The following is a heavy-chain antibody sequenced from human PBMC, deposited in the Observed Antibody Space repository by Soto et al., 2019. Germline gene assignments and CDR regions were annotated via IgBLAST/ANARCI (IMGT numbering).Heavy chain of an antibody. CDR2: IYYSGST. D-gene: IGHD3-22*01. CDR1: GGSISSGDYY. J-gene: IGHJ5*02. CDR3: ASGSTYYYDSSGFRGADP. V-gene: IGHV4-30-4*01. Sequence: QVQLQESGPGLVKPSQTLSLTCTVSGGSISSGDYYWSWIRQPPGKGLEWIGYIYYSGSTYYNPSLKSRVTISVDTSKNQFSLKLSSVTAADTAVYYCASGSTYYYDSSGFRGADPWGQGTLVTVSS.